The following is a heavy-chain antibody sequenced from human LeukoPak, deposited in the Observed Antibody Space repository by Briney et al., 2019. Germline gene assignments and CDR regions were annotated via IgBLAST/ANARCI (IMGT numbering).Heavy chain of an antibody. J-gene: IGHJ3*02. CDR2: ISSSGSTI. V-gene: IGHV3-11*04. CDR1: GFTFSDYY. Sequence: PGGSLRLSCAASGFTFSDYYMSWIRQAPEKRLEWVSYISSSGSTIYYADSVKGRFTISRDNAKNSLYLQMNSLRAEDTAVYYCAGYSSGWFGAFDIWGQGTMVTVSS. CDR3: AGYSSGWFGAFDI. D-gene: IGHD6-19*01.